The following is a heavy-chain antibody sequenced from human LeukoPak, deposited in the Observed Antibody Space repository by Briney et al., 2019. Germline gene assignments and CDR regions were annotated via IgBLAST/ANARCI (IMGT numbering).Heavy chain of an antibody. CDR1: GFTFSSYS. CDR3: ARERKRITIFGVAHRVRYFDY. V-gene: IGHV3-48*01. CDR2: ISSSSNTI. Sequence: PGGSLRLSCAASGFTFSSYSMNWVRQAPGKGLEWVSYISSSSNTIYYADSVKGRFTISRDNAKNSLYPQMNSLRAEDTAVYYCARERKRITIFGVAHRVRYFDYWGQGTLVTVSS. D-gene: IGHD3-3*01. J-gene: IGHJ4*02.